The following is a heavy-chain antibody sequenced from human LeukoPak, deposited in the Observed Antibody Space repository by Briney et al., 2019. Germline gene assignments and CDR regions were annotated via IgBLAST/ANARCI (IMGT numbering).Heavy chain of an antibody. Sequence: PGRSLRLSCAASGFTFSSYGMHWVRQAPGKGLEWVAVISYDGSNKYYADSVKGRFTISRDNSKNTLYLQMNSLRAEDTAVYYCAKDPRVFRYFDNWGQGTLVTVSS. CDR3: AKDPRVFRYFDN. CDR2: ISYDGSNK. V-gene: IGHV3-30*18. CDR1: GFTFSSYG. J-gene: IGHJ4*02.